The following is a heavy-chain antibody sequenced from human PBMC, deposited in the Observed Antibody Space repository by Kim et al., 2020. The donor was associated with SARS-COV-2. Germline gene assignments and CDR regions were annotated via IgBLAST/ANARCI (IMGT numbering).Heavy chain of an antibody. D-gene: IGHD3-10*01. Sequence: SLESRVTISVDTSKNQFSLKLSSVTAADTAVYYCARIWYYGSGSPLGMDVWGQGTTVTVSS. CDR3: ARIWYYGSGSPLGMDV. J-gene: IGHJ6*02. V-gene: IGHV4-59*01.